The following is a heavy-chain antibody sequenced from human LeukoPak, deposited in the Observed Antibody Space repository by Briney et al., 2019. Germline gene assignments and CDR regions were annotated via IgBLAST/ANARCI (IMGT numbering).Heavy chain of an antibody. CDR3: AKALLMCSRSTCYTTKTSFDC. J-gene: IGHJ4*02. V-gene: IGHV3-9*01. Sequence: PGRSLRLSCAASGFTFDNYAMHWVRQIPGKGLEWVSRISWNSGSIGYADSVKGRFTISRDNSKNTLYLQMSSLRAEDTAVYYCAKALLMCSRSTCYTTKTSFDCWGQGTPVTVSS. CDR2: ISWNSGSI. D-gene: IGHD2-2*01. CDR1: GFTFDNYA.